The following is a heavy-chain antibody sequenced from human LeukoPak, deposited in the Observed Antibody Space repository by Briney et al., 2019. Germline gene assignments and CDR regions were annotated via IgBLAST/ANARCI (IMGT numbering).Heavy chain of an antibody. CDR2: IIPIFGTA. CDR3: ARGRSRDGYVLDY. V-gene: IGHV1-69*05. CDR1: GGTFSSYA. Sequence: SVKVSCKASGGTFSSYAISWVRQAPGQGLEWMGRIIPIFGTANYVQKFQGRVTITTDESTSTAYMELSSLRSEDTAVYYCARGRSRDGYVLDYWGQGTLVTVSS. J-gene: IGHJ4*02. D-gene: IGHD5-24*01.